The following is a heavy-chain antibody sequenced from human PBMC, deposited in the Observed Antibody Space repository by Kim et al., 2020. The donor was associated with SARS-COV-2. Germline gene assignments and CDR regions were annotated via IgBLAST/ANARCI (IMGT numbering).Heavy chain of an antibody. J-gene: IGHJ4*02. CDR3: ARDVGKQWLVKNFDY. CDR2: IWYDGSNK. D-gene: IGHD6-19*01. CDR1: GFTFSSYG. V-gene: IGHV3-33*01. Sequence: GGSLRLSCAASGFTFSSYGMHWVRQAPGKGLEWMAVIWYDGSNKYYADSVKGRFTISRDNSKNTLYLQMNSLRAEDTAVYYCARDVGKQWLVKNFDYWGQGTLVTVSS.